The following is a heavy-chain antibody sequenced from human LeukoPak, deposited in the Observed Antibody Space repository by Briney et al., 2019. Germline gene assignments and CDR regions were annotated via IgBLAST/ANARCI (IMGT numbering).Heavy chain of an antibody. CDR3: ARDQGYCSGGSCYFDAFDI. D-gene: IGHD2-15*01. J-gene: IGHJ3*02. Sequence: SETLSLTCTVSGGSISSGGYYWSWIRQHPGKGLEWIGYIYNSGSTYYNPSLKSRVTISVDTSKNQFSLKLSSVTAADTAVYYCARDQGYCSGGSCYFDAFDIWGQGTMVTVSS. CDR2: IYNSGST. V-gene: IGHV4-31*03. CDR1: GGSISSGGYY.